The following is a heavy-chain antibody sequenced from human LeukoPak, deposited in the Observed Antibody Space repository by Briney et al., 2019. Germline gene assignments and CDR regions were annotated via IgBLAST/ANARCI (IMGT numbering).Heavy chain of an antibody. CDR1: GGTFSSYA. CDR2: IIPIFGTA. J-gene: IGHJ4*02. D-gene: IGHD5-18*01. V-gene: IGHV1-69*05. CDR3: ASNPHTDTAMAEGYLDY. Sequence: ASVKVSCKASGGTFSSYAISWVRQAPGQGLEWMGGIIPIFGTANYAQKFQGRVTITTDESTSTAYMELSSLRSEDTAVYYCASNPHTDTAMAEGYLDYWGQGTLVTVSS.